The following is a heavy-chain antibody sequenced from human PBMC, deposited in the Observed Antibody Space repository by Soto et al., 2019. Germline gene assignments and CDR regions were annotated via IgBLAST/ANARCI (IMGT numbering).Heavy chain of an antibody. CDR2: ISFDGNIK. CDR1: GFTFSDYA. J-gene: IGHJ4*02. D-gene: IGHD6-19*01. V-gene: IGHV3-30-3*01. CDR3: ARAPRHSVHSSGWKIDY. Sequence: QVQLVESGGGVVQPGRSLRLSCAASGFTFSDYAMYWVRQAPGKGLEWVSVISFDGNIKYYTGSVKGRFTISRDNSKNTPHLQVNSLRTEYTALYYCARAPRHSVHSSGWKIDYWGQGTLVTVSS.